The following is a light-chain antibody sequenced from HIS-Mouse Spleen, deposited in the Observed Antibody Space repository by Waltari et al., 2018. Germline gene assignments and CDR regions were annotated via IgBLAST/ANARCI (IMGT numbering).Light chain of an antibody. CDR3: SSYTSSSTLV. V-gene: IGLV2-14*01. Sequence: QSALTQPASVSGSPGQSITISCTGTSSDVGGYNYVSWYQQHPGKAPKLMIYEVSNRPSEVSNRFSGSKSGNTASLTISGLQAEDEADYYCSSYTSSSTLVFCGGTKLTVL. J-gene: IGLJ3*02. CDR2: EVS. CDR1: SSDVGGYNY.